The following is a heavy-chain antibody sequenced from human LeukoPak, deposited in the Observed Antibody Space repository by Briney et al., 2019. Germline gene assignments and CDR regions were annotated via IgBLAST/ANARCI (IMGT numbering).Heavy chain of an antibody. D-gene: IGHD3-3*01. CDR2: IYYSGST. CDR3: ARSTIFGVVLRFDP. CDR1: GGSFSGYY. V-gene: IGHV4-30-4*08. Sequence: TLSLTCAVYGGSFSGYYWSWIRQPPGKGLEWIGYIYYSGSTYYNPSLKSRVTISVDTSKNQFSLKLSSVTAADTAVYYCARSTIFGVVLRFDPRGQGTLVTVSS. J-gene: IGHJ5*02.